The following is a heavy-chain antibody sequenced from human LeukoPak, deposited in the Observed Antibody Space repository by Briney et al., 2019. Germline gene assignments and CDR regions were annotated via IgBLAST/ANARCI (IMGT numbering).Heavy chain of an antibody. J-gene: IGHJ2*01. CDR2: FYHSGST. D-gene: IGHD3-9*01. V-gene: IGHV4-38-2*02. CDR1: GYSISSGYT. Sequence: PSETLSLTCTVSGYSISSGYTWGWIRQPPGKGLEWIGSFYHSGSTYYNPSLRSRITISVDTSKNQFSLNLSSVTAADTAVYYCAREMYYDILTGNLYWYFDLWGRGTLVTVSS. CDR3: AREMYYDILTGNLYWYFDL.